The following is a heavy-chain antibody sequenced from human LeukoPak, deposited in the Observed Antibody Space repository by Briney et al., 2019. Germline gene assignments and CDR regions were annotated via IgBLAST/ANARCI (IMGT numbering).Heavy chain of an antibody. Sequence: PGGSLRLSCTASGFSFTHAWMSWVRQAPGKGLEWVGRIKSKADGETVDYTTPVKGRFTISRDDSKNTVYLQMNSLKTEDTAVYYCVTDSGSDPTDYWGQGTQVTVSS. CDR1: GFSFTHAW. V-gene: IGHV3-15*01. CDR3: VTDSGSDPTDY. D-gene: IGHD1-26*01. CDR2: IKSKADGETV. J-gene: IGHJ4*02.